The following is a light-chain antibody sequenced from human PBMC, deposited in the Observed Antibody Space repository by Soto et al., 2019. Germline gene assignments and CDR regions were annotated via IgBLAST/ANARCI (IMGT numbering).Light chain of an antibody. CDR2: GAS. CDR3: QHYGGSPQT. CDR1: QSIGSNF. Sequence: EIVLTQSPGTLSLSPGEGATLSCRASQSIGSNFLAWYQQKRGQAPRLLIHGASNRATGVPDRFSGSGSVTDFTLTITRLEPEDFAVYYCQHYGGSPQTFGQGTKVEVK. J-gene: IGKJ1*01. V-gene: IGKV3-20*01.